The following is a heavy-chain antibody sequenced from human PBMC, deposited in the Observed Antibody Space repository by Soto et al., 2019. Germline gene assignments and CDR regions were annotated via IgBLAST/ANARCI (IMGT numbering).Heavy chain of an antibody. CDR3: ARYYYGSGDAYYYYYGMDV. CDR2: IIPIFGTA. D-gene: IGHD3-10*01. CDR1: GGTFSSYA. J-gene: IGHJ6*02. V-gene: IGHV1-69*13. Sequence: SVKVSCKASGGTFSSYAISWVRQAPGQGLEWMGGIIPIFGTANYAQKFQGRVTITADESTSTAYMELSSLRSEDTAVYYCARYYYGSGDAYYYYYGMDVWGQGTTVTVSS.